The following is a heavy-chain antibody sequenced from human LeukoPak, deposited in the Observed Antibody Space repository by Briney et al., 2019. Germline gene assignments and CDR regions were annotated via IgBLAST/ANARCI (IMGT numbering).Heavy chain of an antibody. CDR2: IYTSGST. CDR1: GGSISSGSYY. CDR3: ARETGVWSGYSGSYQGGYYYYYYMDV. V-gene: IGHV4-61*02. J-gene: IGHJ6*03. D-gene: IGHD1-26*01. Sequence: SETLSLTCTVSGGSISSGSYYWSWIRQPAGKGLEWIGRIYTSGSTNYNPSLKSRVTISVDTSKNQFSLKLSSVTAADTAVYYCARETGVWSGYSGSYQGGYYYYYYMDVWGKGTTVTVSS.